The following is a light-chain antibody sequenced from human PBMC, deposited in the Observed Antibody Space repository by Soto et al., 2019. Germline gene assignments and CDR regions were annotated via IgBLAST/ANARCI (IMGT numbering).Light chain of an antibody. Sequence: QSALTQPASVSGSPGQSITISCTGTSSDVGGYNYVSWYQQHPGKAPKLMIYDVSNRPSGISNRFSGSKSGNTASLTISGLQAEDEADDYCSSYTSSSTYGVFGGGTKVTVL. J-gene: IGLJ2*01. V-gene: IGLV2-14*01. CDR3: SSYTSSSTYGV. CDR1: SSDVGGYNY. CDR2: DVS.